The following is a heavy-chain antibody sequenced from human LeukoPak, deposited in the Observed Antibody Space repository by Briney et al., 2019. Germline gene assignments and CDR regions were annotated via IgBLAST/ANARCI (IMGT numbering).Heavy chain of an antibody. Sequence: GGSLRLSCAASGFTLSSYSMNWVRQAPGKGLEWVSSISSSSSYIYYADSVKGRFTISRDNAKNSLYLQMNSLRAEDTAVYYCARGTQYSRDWFDPWGQGTLVTVSS. CDR2: ISSSSSYI. CDR1: GFTLSSYS. CDR3: ARGTQYSRDWFDP. J-gene: IGHJ5*02. D-gene: IGHD2/OR15-2a*01. V-gene: IGHV3-21*01.